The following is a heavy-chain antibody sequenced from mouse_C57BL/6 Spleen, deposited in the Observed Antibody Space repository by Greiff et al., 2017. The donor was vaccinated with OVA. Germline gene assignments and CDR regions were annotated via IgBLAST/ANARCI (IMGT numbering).Heavy chain of an antibody. J-gene: IGHJ2*01. CDR1: GFTFSDYG. Sequence: EVQVVESGAGLVKPGGSLKLSCAASGFTFSDYGMHWVRQAPEQGLEWVAYISRGSGTIYYADTLKGRFTISRDNAKNTLFLQMSSLTSEDAAMYYCASHYYGNPYYFEYWGQGTTLTVSS. V-gene: IGHV5-17*01. CDR3: ASHYYGNPYYFEY. D-gene: IGHD2-1*01. CDR2: ISRGSGTI.